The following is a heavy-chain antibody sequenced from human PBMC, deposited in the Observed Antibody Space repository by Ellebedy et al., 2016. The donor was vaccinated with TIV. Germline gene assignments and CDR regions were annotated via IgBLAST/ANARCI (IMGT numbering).Heavy chain of an antibody. Sequence: ASVKVSCRASGYTFTSYGISWVRQAPGQGLEWMGWISAYNGNTNYAQKLQGRVTMTTDTSTSTAYMELRSLRSDDTAVYYCARVGQEHDYGGPPDYWGQGTLVTVSS. J-gene: IGHJ4*02. CDR1: GYTFTSYG. D-gene: IGHD4-17*01. CDR2: ISAYNGNT. V-gene: IGHV1-18*01. CDR3: ARVGQEHDYGGPPDY.